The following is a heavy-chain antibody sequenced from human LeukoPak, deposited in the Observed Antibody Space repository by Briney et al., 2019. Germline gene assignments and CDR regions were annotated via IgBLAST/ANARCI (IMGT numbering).Heavy chain of an antibody. J-gene: IGHJ4*02. V-gene: IGHV3-66*01. CDR1: GFSVTSNY. CDR3: AAKGNGYTGTYVFAH. D-gene: IGHD5-12*01. Sequence: GGSLRLSCAASGFSVTSNYMSWVRQAPGKVLEWVSVLYSSGYTKYADSVKGRFSISRDTSENTLSLQMNSLRAEDSAVYYCAAKGNGYTGTYVFAHWGRGTLVTVSS. CDR2: LYSSGYT.